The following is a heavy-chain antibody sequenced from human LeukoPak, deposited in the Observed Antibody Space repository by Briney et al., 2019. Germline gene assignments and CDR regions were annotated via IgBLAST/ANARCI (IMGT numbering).Heavy chain of an antibody. J-gene: IGHJ4*02. D-gene: IGHD3-22*01. CDR2: ISGSGDYT. Sequence: GGSLRLSCTGSGFTLSSYEMSWIRQAPGKGLEWVSAISGSGDYTYYADSVKGRFTISRDNSKNRLYLQMNSLRAEDTALYYCAKDGKRIAMIGVVRRGHYLDYWGQGTLVTVSS. V-gene: IGHV3-23*01. CDR3: AKDGKRIAMIGVVRRGHYLDY. CDR1: GFTLSSYE.